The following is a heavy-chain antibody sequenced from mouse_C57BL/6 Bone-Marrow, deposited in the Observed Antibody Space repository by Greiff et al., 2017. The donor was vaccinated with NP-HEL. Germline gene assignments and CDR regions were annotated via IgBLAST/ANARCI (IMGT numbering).Heavy chain of an antibody. D-gene: IGHD2-2*01. V-gene: IGHV2-3*01. CDR3: AKWGVRAWFAY. J-gene: IGHJ3*01. CDR1: GFSLTSYG. Sequence: VQLQQSGPGLVAPSQSLSITCTVSGFSLTSYGVSWVRQPPGKGLEWLGVIWGDGSTNYHSALISRLSISKDNSKSQVVLKLNSLQTDDTAAYYCAKWGVRAWFAYWGQGTLVTVSA. CDR2: IWGDGST.